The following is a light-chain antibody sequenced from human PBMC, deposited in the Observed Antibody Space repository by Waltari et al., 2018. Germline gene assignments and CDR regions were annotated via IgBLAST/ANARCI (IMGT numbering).Light chain of an antibody. CDR3: QQANSFPRT. CDR2: DAS. V-gene: IGKV1-5*01. J-gene: IGKJ1*01. Sequence: DIQMTQSPSTLSASVGDRVTITCRASQSISSWLAWYQQKPGKVPKLLIDDASSLESGVPSRFSGSGSGTEFTLTISSLQPDDFATYYCQQANSFPRTFGQGTKVEIK. CDR1: QSISSW.